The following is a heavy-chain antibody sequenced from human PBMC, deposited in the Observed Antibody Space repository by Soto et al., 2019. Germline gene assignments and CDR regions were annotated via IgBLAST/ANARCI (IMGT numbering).Heavy chain of an antibody. J-gene: IGHJ6*02. CDR2: ISSSSSYI. CDR1: GFTFSSYS. V-gene: IGHV3-21*01. CDR3: ARVNRYSGSYGLGYYGMDV. D-gene: IGHD1-26*01. Sequence: GGSLRLSCAASGFTFSSYSMNWVRQAPGKGLEWVSSISSSSSYIYYADSVKGRFTISRDNAKNSLYLQMNSLRAEDTAVYYCARVNRYSGSYGLGYYGMDVWGQGTTVTVYS.